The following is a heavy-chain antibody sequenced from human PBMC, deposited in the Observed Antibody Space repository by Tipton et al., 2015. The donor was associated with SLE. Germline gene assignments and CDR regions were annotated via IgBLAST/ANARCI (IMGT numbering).Heavy chain of an antibody. CDR2: LYFSGIT. CDR3: ARGKGGYCSVGSCYRDSWFDP. V-gene: IGHV4-39*07. J-gene: IGHJ5*02. D-gene: IGHD2-15*01. Sequence: TLSLTCFVSGGSISPTSHSWGWIRQSPGKGLEGIASLYFSGITYYNPSLKSRATISVDRSKNDFSLRLTSVTATDTAVYYCARGKGGYCSVGSCYRDSWFDPWGRGTLVTVSS. CDR1: GGSISPTSHS.